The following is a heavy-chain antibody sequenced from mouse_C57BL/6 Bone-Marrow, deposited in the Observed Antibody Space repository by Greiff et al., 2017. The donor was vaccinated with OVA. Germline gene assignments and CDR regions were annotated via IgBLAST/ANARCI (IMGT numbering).Heavy chain of an antibody. V-gene: IGHV1-62-2*01. CDR1: GYTFTEYT. CDR2: FYPGSGSI. Sequence: QVQLKESGAELVKPGASVKLSCKASGYTFTEYTIHWVKQRSGQGLEWIGWFYPGSGSIKYNEKFKDKATLTADKSSSTVYMELSRLTSEDSAVYFCARHEEPLYYYGDYYAMDYWGQGTSVTVSS. CDR3: ARHEEPLYYYGDYYAMDY. J-gene: IGHJ4*01. D-gene: IGHD1-1*01.